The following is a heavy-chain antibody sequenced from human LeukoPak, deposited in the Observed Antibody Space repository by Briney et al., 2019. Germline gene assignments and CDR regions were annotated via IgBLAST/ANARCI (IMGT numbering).Heavy chain of an antibody. V-gene: IGHV3-7*01. CDR2: IKQDGSEK. D-gene: IGHD1-26*01. CDR1: AFTFSSYW. CDR3: AREGCGSYPAFDY. J-gene: IGHJ4*02. Sequence: GGSLRLSCAASAFTFSSYWMSWVRQAPGKGLEWVANIKQDGSEKYYVDSVKGRFTISRDNAKNSLYLQMNSLRAEDTAVYYCAREGCGSYPAFDYWGQGTLVTVSS.